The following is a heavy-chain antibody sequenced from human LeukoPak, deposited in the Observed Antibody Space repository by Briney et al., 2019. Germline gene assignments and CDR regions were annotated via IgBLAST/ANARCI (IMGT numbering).Heavy chain of an antibody. CDR1: GYTFTGYY. V-gene: IGHV1-2*02. Sequence: ASVKVSCKASGYTFTGYYMHWVRQAPGQGLEWMGWINPNSGGTNYAQKFQGRVTMTRDTSISTAYTELSRLRSDDTAVYYCARWVGYSSIIDYWGQGTLVTVSS. CDR3: ARWVGYSSIIDY. J-gene: IGHJ4*02. CDR2: INPNSGGT. D-gene: IGHD5-18*01.